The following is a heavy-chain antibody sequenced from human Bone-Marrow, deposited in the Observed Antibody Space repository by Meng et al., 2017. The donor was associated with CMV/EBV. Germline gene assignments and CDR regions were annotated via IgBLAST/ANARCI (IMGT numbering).Heavy chain of an antibody. CDR2: ITSKANSYAT. Sequence: GGSLRLSCAASGFTFSSYAMHWVRQASGKGLEWVGHITSKANSYATLYAASVKGRFTISRDDSKNTAYLQMNSLKTEDTAVYYCSPLGAELSPWGQGTLVTVSS. J-gene: IGHJ4*02. CDR1: GFTFSSYA. V-gene: IGHV3-73*01. D-gene: IGHD3-16*01. CDR3: SPLGAELSP.